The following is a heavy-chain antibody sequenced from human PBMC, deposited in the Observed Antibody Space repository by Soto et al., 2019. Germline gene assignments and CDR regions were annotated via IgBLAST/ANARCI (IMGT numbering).Heavy chain of an antibody. V-gene: IGHV1-46*01. CDR2: INPSGGST. J-gene: IGHJ5*02. CDR3: ASLVVVPAAMQDWFDP. Sequence: ASVKVSCKASGYTFTSYYMHWVRQAPGQGLEWMGIINPSGGSTSYAQKFQGRVTMTRDTSTSTAYMELSSLRSEDTAVYYCASLVVVPAAMQDWFDPWGQGTLVTVSS. CDR1: GYTFTSYY. D-gene: IGHD2-2*01.